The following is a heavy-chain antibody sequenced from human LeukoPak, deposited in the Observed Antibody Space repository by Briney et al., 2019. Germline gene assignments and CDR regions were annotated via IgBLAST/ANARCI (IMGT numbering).Heavy chain of an antibody. CDR3: ARHDKWPQYFFDY. Sequence: GESLKISCKGSEYSLSSYWIAWVRQMPGKGLEWMGMIYPGDSNPRYGPSFQGQVTISADKSINTAYLQWSSLKASDTAIYYCARHDKWPQYFFDYWGQGTLVTVSS. CDR2: IYPGDSNP. V-gene: IGHV5-51*01. D-gene: IGHD5-24*01. CDR1: EYSLSSYW. J-gene: IGHJ4*02.